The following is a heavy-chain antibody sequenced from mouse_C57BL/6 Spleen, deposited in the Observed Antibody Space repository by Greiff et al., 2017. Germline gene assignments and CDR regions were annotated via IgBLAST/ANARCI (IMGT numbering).Heavy chain of an antibody. D-gene: IGHD2-1*01. CDR1: GYSFTSYY. V-gene: IGHV1-66*01. CDR2: IYPGSGNT. Sequence: VQLQQSGPELVKPGASVKISCKASGYSFTSYYIHWVKQRPGQGLEWIGWIYPGSGNTKYNEKFKGKATLTADTSSSTAYMQLSSLTSEDSAVYYCARYPIYYGNYDYAMDYWGQGTSVTVSS. CDR3: ARYPIYYGNYDYAMDY. J-gene: IGHJ4*01.